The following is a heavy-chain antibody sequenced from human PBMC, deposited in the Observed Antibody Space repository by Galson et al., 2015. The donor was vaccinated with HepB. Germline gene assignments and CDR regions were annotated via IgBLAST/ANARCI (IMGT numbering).Heavy chain of an antibody. CDR1: GFTFSSYA. CDR3: ARGAAAGFYYYYGMDV. J-gene: IGHJ6*02. V-gene: IGHV3-30*04. D-gene: IGHD6-13*01. CDR2: ISFDGSIK. Sequence: SLRLSCAASGFTFSSYAMHWVRQAPGKGLEWVALISFDGSIKYYADSVKGRFTISRDNSKNTLYLQMNSLRAEDTAVYYCARGAAAGFYYYYGMDVWGQGTTVTVSS.